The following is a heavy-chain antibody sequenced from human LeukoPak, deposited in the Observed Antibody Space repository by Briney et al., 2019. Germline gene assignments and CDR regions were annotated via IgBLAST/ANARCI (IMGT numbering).Heavy chain of an antibody. V-gene: IGHV3-23*01. CDR2: ISDSGGRT. CDR1: GITLSNYG. CDR3: VRSSLDF. J-gene: IGHJ4*02. Sequence: GGSLRLSCAVSGITLSNYGMSWVRQAPGKGLEWVAGISDSGGRTNYADSVKGRFTISRDNPKNTLYLQMNSLRAEDTAIYYCVRSSLDFWGQGTLVTVSS.